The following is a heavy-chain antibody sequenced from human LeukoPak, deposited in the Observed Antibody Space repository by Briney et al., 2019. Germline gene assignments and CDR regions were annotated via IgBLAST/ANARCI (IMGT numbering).Heavy chain of an antibody. CDR1: GGSFSGYY. J-gene: IGHJ2*01. CDR3: ARGTTWIQLWSHYWYFDL. D-gene: IGHD5-18*01. Sequence: SETLSLTCAVYGGSFSGYYWSWIRQPPGKGLEWIGYIYYSGSTYYNPSLKSRVTISVDTSKNQFSLKLSSVTAADTAVYYCARGTTWIQLWSHYWYFDLWGRGTLVTVSS. CDR2: IYYSGST. V-gene: IGHV4-34*01.